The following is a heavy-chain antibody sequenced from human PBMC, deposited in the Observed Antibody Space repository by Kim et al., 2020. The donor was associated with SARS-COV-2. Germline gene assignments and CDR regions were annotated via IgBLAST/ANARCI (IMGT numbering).Heavy chain of an antibody. CDR2: INHSGST. CDR1: GGSFSGYY. J-gene: IGHJ5*02. CDR3: ARGRSRQAHRNWFDP. Sequence: SETLSLTCAVYGGSFSGYYWSWIRQPPGKGLEWIGEINHSGSTNYNPSLKSRVTISVDTSKNQFSLKLSSVTAADTAVYYCARGRSRQAHRNWFDPWGQGTLVTVFS. V-gene: IGHV4-34*01. D-gene: IGHD3-10*01.